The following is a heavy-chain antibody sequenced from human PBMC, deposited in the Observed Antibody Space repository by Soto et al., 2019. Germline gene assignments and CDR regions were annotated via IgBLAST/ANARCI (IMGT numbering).Heavy chain of an antibody. Sequence: EVQLVESGGGLVQPGGSLRLSCAASGFTLSSYSMNWVRQAPGKGLQWVSYITGSSNTMYYADSVKGRFTVSRDNAKNSLYLHMNSLRAEDTALYYCARTGSNGFLDCWGQGTRVTVSS. D-gene: IGHD3-16*01. V-gene: IGHV3-48*01. CDR3: ARTGSNGFLDC. J-gene: IGHJ4*02. CDR1: GFTLSSYS. CDR2: ITGSSNTM.